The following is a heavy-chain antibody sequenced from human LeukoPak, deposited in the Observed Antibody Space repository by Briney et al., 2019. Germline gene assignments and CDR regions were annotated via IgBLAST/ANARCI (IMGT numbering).Heavy chain of an antibody. CDR1: GFSLSTTGVG. Sequence: SGPTLVNPTQTLTLTCTFSGFSLSTTGVGVGWIPQPPGKALEGLAVIYWDDDNRYSPSLRNRLTITKDTSKNQVVLKMTNMDPVDTATYYCAHRRYTAGYNWFDPWGQGTLVTVSS. D-gene: IGHD5-18*01. CDR2: IYWDDDN. V-gene: IGHV2-5*02. J-gene: IGHJ5*02. CDR3: AHRRYTAGYNWFDP.